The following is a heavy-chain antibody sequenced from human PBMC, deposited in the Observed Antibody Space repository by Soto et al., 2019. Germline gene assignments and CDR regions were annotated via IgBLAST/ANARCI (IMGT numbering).Heavy chain of an antibody. CDR2: IWYDGSNK. CDR1: GFTFSSYG. Sequence: QVQLVESGGGVVQPGRSLRLSCAASGFTFSSYGMHWVRQAPGKGLERVAVIWYDGSNKYYADSVKGRFTISRDNSKNTLYLQMNSLRAEDTAVYYCARDGPGGYGNYYYYGMDVWGHGTTVTVSS. CDR3: ARDGPGGYGNYYYYGMDV. D-gene: IGHD5-12*01. J-gene: IGHJ6*02. V-gene: IGHV3-33*01.